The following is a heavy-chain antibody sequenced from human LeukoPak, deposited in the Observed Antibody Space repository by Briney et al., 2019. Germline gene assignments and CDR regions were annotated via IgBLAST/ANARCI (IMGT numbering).Heavy chain of an antibody. J-gene: IGHJ4*02. D-gene: IGHD2-8*01. CDR2: INPNTVCT. Sequence: ASVKVSCKTSGYSFTVNFLYWVGQAPGQGREWMGSINPNTVCTNYALKFQGRVTMTRDTSSSTAYMELTGLTSDDTAVYYCARDGVPGQQMDYWGPGPLVSVSS. CDR1: GYSFTVNF. CDR3: ARDGVPGQQMDY. V-gene: IGHV1-2*02.